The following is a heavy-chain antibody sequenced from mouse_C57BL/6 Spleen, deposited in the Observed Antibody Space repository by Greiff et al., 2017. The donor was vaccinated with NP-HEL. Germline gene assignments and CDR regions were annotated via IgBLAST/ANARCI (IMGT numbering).Heavy chain of an antibody. D-gene: IGHD3-2*02. Sequence: QVQLQQPGAELVKPGASVKMSCKASGYTFTSYWITWVKQRPGQGLEWIGDIYPGSGSTNYNEKFKSKATQTVDTSSSTAYMQLSSLTSEDSAVYYCARGELRPTHFDYWGQGTTLTVSS. CDR1: GYTFTSYW. J-gene: IGHJ2*01. V-gene: IGHV1-55*01. CDR3: ARGELRPTHFDY. CDR2: IYPGSGST.